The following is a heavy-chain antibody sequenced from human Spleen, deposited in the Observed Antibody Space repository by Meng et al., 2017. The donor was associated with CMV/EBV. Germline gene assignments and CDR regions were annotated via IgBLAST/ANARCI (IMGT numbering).Heavy chain of an antibody. Sequence: GESLKISCAASGLTLSTNAMSWVRQAPGKGLEWVSGISASGASTYFADSVKGRFTISRDKSKNTVYLQTSSLRVDDTAVYYCAKVPSGSAAGTEYFHHWGQGTLVTVSS. CDR2: ISASGAST. D-gene: IGHD6-13*01. V-gene: IGHV3-23*01. J-gene: IGHJ1*01. CDR3: AKVPSGSAAGTEYFHH. CDR1: GLTLSTNA.